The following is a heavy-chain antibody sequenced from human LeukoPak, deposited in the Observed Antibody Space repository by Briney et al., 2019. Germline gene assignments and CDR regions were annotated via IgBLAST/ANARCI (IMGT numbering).Heavy chain of an antibody. J-gene: IGHJ4*02. D-gene: IGHD1-26*01. V-gene: IGHV1-69*13. CDR3: AREGPYSGSFDY. CDR2: IIPIFGTA. Sequence: VASVKVSCKASGGTFSSYAISWVRQAPGQGLEWMGGIIPIFGTANYAQKFQGRVTITADESTSTAYMELSSLRSEDTAVYYCAREGPYSGSFDYWGQGTLVTVSS. CDR1: GGTFSSYA.